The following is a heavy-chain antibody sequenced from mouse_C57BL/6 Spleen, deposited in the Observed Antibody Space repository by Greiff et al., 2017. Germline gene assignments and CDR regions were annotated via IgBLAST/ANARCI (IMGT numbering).Heavy chain of an antibody. J-gene: IGHJ2*01. Sequence: QVQLQQPGAELVKPGASVKMSCKASGYTFTSYWITWVKQRPGQGLEWIGDIYPGSGSTNYNEKFKSKATLTVDTSSSAAYMQLSSLTSEDSAVYYCARSYYSNYAFDDWGQGTTLPVAS. D-gene: IGHD2-5*01. CDR3: ARSYYSNYAFDD. CDR2: IYPGSGST. CDR1: GYTFTSYW. V-gene: IGHV1-55*01.